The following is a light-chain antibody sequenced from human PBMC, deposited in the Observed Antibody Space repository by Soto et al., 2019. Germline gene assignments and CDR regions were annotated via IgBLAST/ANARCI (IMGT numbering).Light chain of an antibody. CDR3: NQTYSFPPT. CDR2: AAS. V-gene: IGKV1-39*01. CDR1: QRISKY. Sequence: DIQMTQSPYSLSASVGDSVTISCRASQRISKYVNWYQHKLGKAPTLLVYAASVLQSGAPSRFSGSGSGTDFTLTITSLQPEDFAIYYCNQTYSFPPTFGQGTKLDIK. J-gene: IGKJ2*01.